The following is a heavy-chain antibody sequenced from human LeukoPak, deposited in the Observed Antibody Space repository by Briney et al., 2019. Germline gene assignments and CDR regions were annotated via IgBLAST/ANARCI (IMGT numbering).Heavy chain of an antibody. CDR2: IIPIFGTA. D-gene: IGHD2-2*01. J-gene: IGHJ3*02. CDR1: GGTFSSYA. CDR3: ARIPSRIVVPAANRAFDI. Sequence: GASVKVSCKASGGTFSSYAISWVRQAPGQGLEWMGGIIPIFGTANYAQKFQGRVTMTRNTSISTAYMELSSLRSEDTAVYYCARIPSRIVVPAANRAFDIWSQGTMVTVSS. V-gene: IGHV1-69*05.